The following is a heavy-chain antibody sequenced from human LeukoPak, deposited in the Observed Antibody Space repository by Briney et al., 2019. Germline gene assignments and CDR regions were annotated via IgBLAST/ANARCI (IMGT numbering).Heavy chain of an antibody. V-gene: IGHV3-30*03. Sequence: GTSLRLSCTASGFTLSSFGMHWVRQAPGKGLEWVALITYDGYYKYYSDSVKGRFTISSDTSKNTLYLQINSLRAEDTAVYYCARDLSPVVRASPMGYWGQGTPVTVSS. J-gene: IGHJ4*02. CDR2: ITYDGYYK. CDR1: GFTLSSFG. CDR3: ARDLSPVVRASPMGY. D-gene: IGHD3-10*01.